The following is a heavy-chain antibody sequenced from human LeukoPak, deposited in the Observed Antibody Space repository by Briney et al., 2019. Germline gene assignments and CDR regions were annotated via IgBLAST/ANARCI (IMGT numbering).Heavy chain of an antibody. CDR2: ISGSGGST. V-gene: IGHV3-23*01. CDR3: AKDLMVVAFYYYYYGMDV. Sequence: GGSLRLSCAASGFTFSSYSMNWVRQAPGKGLEWVSAISGSGGSTYYADSVKGRFTISRDNSKNTLYLQMNSLRAEDTAVYYCAKDLMVVAFYYYYYGMDVWGQGTTVTVSS. J-gene: IGHJ6*02. D-gene: IGHD2-8*01. CDR1: GFTFSSYS.